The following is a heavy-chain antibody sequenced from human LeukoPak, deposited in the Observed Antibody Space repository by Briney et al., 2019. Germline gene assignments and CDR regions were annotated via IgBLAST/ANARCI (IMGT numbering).Heavy chain of an antibody. Sequence: SETLSLTCAVYGGSFSGYYWSWIRQPPGKGLEWIGYIYYSGSTNYNPSLKSRVTISVDTSKNQFSLKLSSVTAADTAVYYCARTGNYYDSSGYLEDWGQGTLVTVSS. D-gene: IGHD3-22*01. CDR3: ARTGNYYDSSGYLED. CDR1: GGSFSGYY. J-gene: IGHJ4*02. CDR2: IYYSGST. V-gene: IGHV4-59*01.